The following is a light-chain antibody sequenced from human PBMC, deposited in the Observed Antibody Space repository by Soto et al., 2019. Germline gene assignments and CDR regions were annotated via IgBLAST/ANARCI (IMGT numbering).Light chain of an antibody. J-gene: IGKJ5*01. Sequence: EIVLTQSPATLSLSPGERATLSCRASQSVSSYLAWYQQKPGQAPRLLIYDTSNRATGIPARLRGSGSGTDFTLNISSLEPDDFESYYCQQRSNWISVGQGTRLEIE. CDR3: QQRSNWIS. V-gene: IGKV3-11*01. CDR1: QSVSSY. CDR2: DTS.